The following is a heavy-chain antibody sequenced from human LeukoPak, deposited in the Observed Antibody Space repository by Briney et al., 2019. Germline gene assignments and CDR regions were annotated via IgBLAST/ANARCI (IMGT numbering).Heavy chain of an antibody. J-gene: IGHJ2*01. CDR1: GGSISSGSYY. V-gene: IGHV4-61*02. D-gene: IGHD6-13*01. CDR2: IYTRGST. CDR3: ARLSSSWYQDWYFDL. Sequence: SQTLSLTCTVSGGSISSGSYYWSWIRQPAGKGLEWIGRIYTRGSTNYNPSLKSRVSMPVDTSKKQFSLKLSSVTAADTAVYYCARLSSSWYQDWYFDLWGRGTLVTVSS.